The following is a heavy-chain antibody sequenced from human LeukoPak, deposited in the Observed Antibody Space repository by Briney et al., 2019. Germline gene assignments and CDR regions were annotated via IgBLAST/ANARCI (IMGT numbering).Heavy chain of an antibody. J-gene: IGHJ4*02. Sequence: GGSLRLSCSASGFTFSSYAMHWVRQAPGKGLEYVSAISSNGGSTYYADSVKGRFTISRDNSKNTLYLQMSSLRAEDTAVYYCVKDLYGDYPTYFDYWGQETLVTVS. V-gene: IGHV3-64D*06. CDR2: ISSNGGST. CDR1: GFTFSSYA. D-gene: IGHD4-17*01. CDR3: VKDLYGDYPTYFDY.